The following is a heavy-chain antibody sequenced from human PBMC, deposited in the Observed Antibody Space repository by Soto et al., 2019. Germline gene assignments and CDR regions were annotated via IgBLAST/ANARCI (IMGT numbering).Heavy chain of an antibody. CDR3: ARDTYSNYVWGTYDYYYYGMNV. J-gene: IGHJ6*02. Sequence: PGGSLRLSCAASGFTFSSYSMNWVRQAPGKGLEWVSSISSSSSYIYYADSVKGRFTISRDNAKNSLYLQMNSLRAEDTAVYYCARDTYSNYVWGTYDYYYYGMNVWGQGTTVTVSS. CDR1: GFTFSSYS. V-gene: IGHV3-21*01. CDR2: ISSSSSYI. D-gene: IGHD3-16*01.